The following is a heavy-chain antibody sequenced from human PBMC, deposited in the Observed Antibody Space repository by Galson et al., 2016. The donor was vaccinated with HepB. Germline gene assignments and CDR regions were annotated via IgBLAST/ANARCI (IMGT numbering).Heavy chain of an antibody. Sequence: SLRLSCAASGFTVATYGMTWVRQAPGKAPEWITYISSDRNTIYYADSVRGRFTISRDDANNSLFLQMNSLRDEDTAVYYCTRLSSAWSDDHWGQGTLVTGSS. D-gene: IGHD6-19*01. CDR1: GFTVATYG. V-gene: IGHV3-48*02. CDR2: ISSDRNTI. CDR3: TRLSSAWSDDH. J-gene: IGHJ5*02.